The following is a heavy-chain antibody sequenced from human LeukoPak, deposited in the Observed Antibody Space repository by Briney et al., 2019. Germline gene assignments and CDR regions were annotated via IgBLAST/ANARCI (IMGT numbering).Heavy chain of an antibody. CDR2: ISYDGSNK. V-gene: IGHV3-30*18. D-gene: IGHD1-26*01. CDR3: AKHGYSGSYYYMDV. Sequence: GGSLRLSCAASGFTFSSYGMHWVRQAPGKGLEWVAVISYDGSNKYYADSVKGRFTISRDNSKNTLYLQMNSLRAEDTAVYYCAKHGYSGSYYYMDVWGKGTTVTISS. CDR1: GFTFSSYG. J-gene: IGHJ6*03.